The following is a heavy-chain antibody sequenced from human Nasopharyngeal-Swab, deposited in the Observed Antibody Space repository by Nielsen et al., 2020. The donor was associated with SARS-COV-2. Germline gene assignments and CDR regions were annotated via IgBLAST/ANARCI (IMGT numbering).Heavy chain of an antibody. V-gene: IGHV3-74*01. D-gene: IGHD6-19*01. CDR1: GFTFSSYW. CDR3: ARPGSSGSYDAFDI. J-gene: IGHJ3*02. Sequence: GESLKISCAASGFTFSSYWIHWVRQAPGKGLVWVSRINSDGSSTRDADSVKGRFTISRDNAKNTLYLQMNSLRAEDTAVYYCARPGSSGSYDAFDIWGQGTMVTVSS. CDR2: INSDGSST.